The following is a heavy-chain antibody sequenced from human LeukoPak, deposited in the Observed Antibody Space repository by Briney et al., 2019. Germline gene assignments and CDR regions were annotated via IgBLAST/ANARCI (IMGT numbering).Heavy chain of an antibody. V-gene: IGHV4-4*02. CDR1: GGSIRSGTW. J-gene: IGHJ3*02. CDR3: ARADTSGTSSSDAFDI. CDR2: IYHDETT. D-gene: IGHD3-10*01. Sequence: KTSGTLSLTCIVSGGSIRSGTWWNWVRQPPGKGLEWIGEIYHDETTNYSPSLKSRVTISVDKSKNHFSLKLSAVTAADTAVYYCARADTSGTSSSDAFDIWGQGTMVTVSS.